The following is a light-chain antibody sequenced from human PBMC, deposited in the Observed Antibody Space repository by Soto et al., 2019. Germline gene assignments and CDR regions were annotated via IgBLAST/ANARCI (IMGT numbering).Light chain of an antibody. CDR1: QSVSSTY. V-gene: IGKV3-20*01. CDR2: GAS. CDR3: HHFGSSRHT. Sequence: EIVVTQSPGTLSLSPGERANLSCRASQSVSSTYLAWYRHKPGQAPRLLIYGASSRAAGIPDRFSGSGSGTDFTLTISRLEPEDFAVYYCHHFGSSRHTFGQGTKVDIK. J-gene: IGKJ2*01.